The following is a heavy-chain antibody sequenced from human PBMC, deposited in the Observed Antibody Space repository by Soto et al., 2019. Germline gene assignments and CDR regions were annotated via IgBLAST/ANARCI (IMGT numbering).Heavy chain of an antibody. D-gene: IGHD3-3*01. CDR2: INHSGST. Sequence: PSETLSLTCAVYGGSFSGYYWSWIRQPPGKGLEWIGEINHSGSTNYNPSLKSRVTISVDTSKNQFSLKLSSVTAADTAVYYCARGYDLGVRFDYWGQGTLVTVS. J-gene: IGHJ4*02. CDR1: GGSFSGYY. CDR3: ARGYDLGVRFDY. V-gene: IGHV4-34*01.